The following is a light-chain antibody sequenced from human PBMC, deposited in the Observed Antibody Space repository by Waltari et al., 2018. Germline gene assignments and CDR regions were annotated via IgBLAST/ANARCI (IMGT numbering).Light chain of an antibody. Sequence: YELTQPPSVSVSPGQTAAITCSGDGLPKQYAFWYQQKSGQAPVLVMYDDNKRPSGIPGRFSGSSAGAVATLTISGAQVEDEADYYCYSKDTDGGSQGKFGGGTELTVL. CDR2: DDN. V-gene: IGLV3-10*01. CDR1: GLPKQY. J-gene: IGLJ2*01. CDR3: YSKDTDGGSQGK.